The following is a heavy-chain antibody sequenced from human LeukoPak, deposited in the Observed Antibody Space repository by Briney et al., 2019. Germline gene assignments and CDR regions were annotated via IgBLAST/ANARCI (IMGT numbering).Heavy chain of an antibody. D-gene: IGHD2-2*01. CDR3: ARASFISKYCSSTSCPLEY. CDR1: GYTFTGYY. CDR2: INPNSGGT. Sequence: ASVKVSCKASGYTFTGYYMHWVRQAPGQGLEWMGWINPNSGGTNYAQKFQGRVTMTRDTSISTAYMELSRLRSDDTAVYYCARASFISKYCSSTSCPLEYWGQGTLVTVSS. J-gene: IGHJ4*02. V-gene: IGHV1-2*02.